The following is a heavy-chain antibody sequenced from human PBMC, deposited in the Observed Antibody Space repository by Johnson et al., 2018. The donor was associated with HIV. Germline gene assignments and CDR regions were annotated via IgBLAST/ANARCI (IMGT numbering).Heavy chain of an antibody. CDR1: GFTFDDYG. V-gene: IGHV3-20*01. Sequence: VQLVESGGGVVRPGGSLRLSCAASGFTFDDYGMSWVRQAPGKGLEWVSRINWNGGSIGYGDSVKGRFTISRDNAKNSLYLQMNSLRDEDTALYHCARGDGSGSTGAFDIWGPGTMVTVSS. CDR3: ARGDGSGSTGAFDI. D-gene: IGHD3-10*01. CDR2: INWNGGSI. J-gene: IGHJ3*02.